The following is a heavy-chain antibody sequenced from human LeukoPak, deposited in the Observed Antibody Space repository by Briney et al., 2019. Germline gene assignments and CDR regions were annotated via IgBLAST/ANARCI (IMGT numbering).Heavy chain of an antibody. CDR1: GFTFSSYA. CDR3: ARGYSSGWYYFDY. CDR2: ISGSGVTT. J-gene: IGHJ4*02. V-gene: IGHV3-23*01. D-gene: IGHD6-19*01. Sequence: HPGGSLRLSCAASGFTFSSYAMSWVRQAPGKGLEWVSAISGSGVTTYYADSVKGRFTISRDNSKNTLYLQMNSLRAEDTAVYYCARGYSSGWYYFDYWGQGTLVTVSS.